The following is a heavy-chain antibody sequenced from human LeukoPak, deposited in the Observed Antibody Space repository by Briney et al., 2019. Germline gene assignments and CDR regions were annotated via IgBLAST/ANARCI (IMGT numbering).Heavy chain of an antibody. CDR3: ARDAFGRVYAIMGRNWYFDL. Sequence: ASVTVSCTASGYTFTSYYMHWVRQAPGQGLEWMGIINPSGGSTSYAQKFQGRVTMTRDTSTSTVYMELSSLRSEDTAVYYCARDAFGRVYAIMGRNWYFDLWGRGTLVTVSS. J-gene: IGHJ2*01. D-gene: IGHD2-8*01. V-gene: IGHV1-46*01. CDR2: INPSGGST. CDR1: GYTFTSYY.